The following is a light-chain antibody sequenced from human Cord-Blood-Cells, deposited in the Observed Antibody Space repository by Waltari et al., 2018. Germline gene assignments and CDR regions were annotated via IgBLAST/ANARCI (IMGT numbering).Light chain of an antibody. CDR3: QQYNSYPWT. CDR2: KAS. V-gene: IGKV1-5*03. J-gene: IGKJ1*01. CDR1: QSISSW. Sequence: TLSASVGDRVTITCRASQSISSWLAWYQQKPGKAPKLLIYKASSLESGVPSRFSGSGSGTEFTLTISSLQPDDFATYYCQQYNSYPWTFGQGTKVEIK.